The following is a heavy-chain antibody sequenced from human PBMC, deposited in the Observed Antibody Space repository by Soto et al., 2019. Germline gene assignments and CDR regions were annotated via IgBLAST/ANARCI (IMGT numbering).Heavy chain of an antibody. J-gene: IGHJ6*02. D-gene: IGHD3-3*01. V-gene: IGHV4-59*01. CDR2: IYYSGST. Sequence: SETLSLTCTVSGGSISSYYWSWIRQPPGKGLEWIGYIYYSGSTNYNPSLKSRVTISVDTSKNQFSLKLSSVTAADTAVYYCARGSSHPYSYYDFWSGQHHYYYYGMDVWGQGTTVTVSS. CDR3: ARGSSHPYSYYDFWSGQHHYYYYGMDV. CDR1: GGSISSYY.